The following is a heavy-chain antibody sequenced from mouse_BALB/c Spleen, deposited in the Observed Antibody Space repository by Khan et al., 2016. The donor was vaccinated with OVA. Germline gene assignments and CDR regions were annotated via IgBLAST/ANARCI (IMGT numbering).Heavy chain of an antibody. V-gene: IGHV3-2*02. CDR3: ARSIMAN. CDR2: ISYSGST. J-gene: IGHJ2*01. CDR1: GYSITSDYA. Sequence: EVKLKESGPGLVKPSQSLSLTCTVTGYSITSDYAWNWIRQFPGNKLEWMGYISYSGSTSYNPSLKSRISITRDTSKNQFFLQLNSVTTEDTATYYCARSIMANWGQGTTLTVSS.